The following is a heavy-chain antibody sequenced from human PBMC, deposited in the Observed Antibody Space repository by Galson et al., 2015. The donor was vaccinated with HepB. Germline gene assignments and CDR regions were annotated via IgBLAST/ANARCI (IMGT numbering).Heavy chain of an antibody. CDR3: VNGAAAVVRSAFDI. CDR1: GFTFSSYA. CDR2: ISSNGGST. Sequence: SLRLSCAASGFTFSSYAMHWVRQAPGKGLEYVSAISSNGGSTYYADSVKGRFTISRDNSKNTLYLQMSSLRTEDTAVYYCVNGAAAVVRSAFDIWGQGTMVTVSS. J-gene: IGHJ3*02. V-gene: IGHV3-64D*06. D-gene: IGHD3-22*01.